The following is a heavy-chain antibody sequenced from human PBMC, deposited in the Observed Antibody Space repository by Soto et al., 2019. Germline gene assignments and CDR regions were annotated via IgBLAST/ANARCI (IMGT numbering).Heavy chain of an antibody. D-gene: IGHD4-4*01. CDR2: INPGDSDI. J-gene: IGHJ6*02. CDR3: ARHEQFYYYYYGMDL. CDR1: GYSFTTYW. Sequence: PGESLRISCKASGYSFTTYWSAWVRQMPGKGLEWMGIINPGDSDIRYSPSFQGQVTISADNSISTAYLQWSSLKASDTAMYYCARHEQFYYYYYGMDLWGQGTAVTVSS. V-gene: IGHV5-51*01.